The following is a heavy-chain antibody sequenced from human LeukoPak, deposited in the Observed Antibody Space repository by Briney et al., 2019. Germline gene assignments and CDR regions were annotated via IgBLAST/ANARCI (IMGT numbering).Heavy chain of an antibody. J-gene: IGHJ5*02. V-gene: IGHV4-61*02. CDR1: GGSISSGSYY. Sequence: KPSETLSLTCTVSGGSISSGSYYWSWIRQPAGKGLEWIGRIYTSGSTNYNPSLKSRVTISVDTSKNQFSLKLSSVTAADTAVYYCARDQYYDFWSGQNWFDPWGQGTLVTVSS. D-gene: IGHD3-3*01. CDR3: ARDQYYDFWSGQNWFDP. CDR2: IYTSGST.